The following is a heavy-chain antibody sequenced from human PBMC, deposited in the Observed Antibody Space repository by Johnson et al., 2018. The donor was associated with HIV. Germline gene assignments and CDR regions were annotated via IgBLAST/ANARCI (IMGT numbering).Heavy chain of an antibody. D-gene: IGHD4-23*01. J-gene: IGHJ3*01. CDR2: IKSKTDGGTT. CDR1: GFTFSNAW. Sequence: VQLVESGGGLVKPGGSLKLSCTASGFTFSNAWMNWVRHAPGKGLEWVGRIKSKTDGGTTDYAAPVKGKFTISRDDSKTTLYLQMNSLKTEDTAVYYCAKESETYGGWCLDALDFWGQGTTVTVSS. CDR3: AKESETYGGWCLDALDF. V-gene: IGHV3-15*01.